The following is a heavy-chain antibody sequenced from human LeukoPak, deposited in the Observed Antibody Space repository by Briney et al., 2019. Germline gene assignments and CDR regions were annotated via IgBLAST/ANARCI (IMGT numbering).Heavy chain of an antibody. CDR3: AKEPTYYYDSSGYYLDY. CDR2: IWYDGSNK. V-gene: IGHV3-33*06. CDR1: GFTFSSYG. Sequence: GGSLRLSCAASGFTFSSYGMHWVRQAPGKGLEWVAAIWYDGSNKYYADSVKGRFTISRDNSKNTLYLQMNSLRAEDTAVYYCAKEPTYYYDSSGYYLDYWGQGTLVTVSS. D-gene: IGHD3-22*01. J-gene: IGHJ4*02.